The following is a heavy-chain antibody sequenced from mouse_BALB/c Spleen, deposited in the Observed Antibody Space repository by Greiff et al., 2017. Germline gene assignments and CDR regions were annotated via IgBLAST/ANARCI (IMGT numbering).Heavy chain of an antibody. V-gene: IGHV2-9*02. Sequence: VKLMESGPGLVAPSQSLSITCTVSGFSLTSYGVHWVRQPPGKGLEWLGVIWAGGSTNYNSALMSRLSISKDNSKSQVFLKMNSLQTDDTAMYYCARDRNYYYGSSSPYYYAMDYWGQGTSVTVSS. CDR1: GFSLTSYG. D-gene: IGHD1-1*01. J-gene: IGHJ4*01. CDR3: ARDRNYYYGSSSPYYYAMDY. CDR2: IWAGGST.